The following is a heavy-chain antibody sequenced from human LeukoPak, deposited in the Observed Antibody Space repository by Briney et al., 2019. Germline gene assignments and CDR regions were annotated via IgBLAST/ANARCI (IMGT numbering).Heavy chain of an antibody. J-gene: IGHJ3*01. Sequence: SETLSLTCVVSGGFISSGGYCWGWIRHPPEKGLEWIGSVHHSASTYYNTSLKSRVTISVDKSKNQYSLELTSVTAADTAVYYCARNPPNLYDSSGRMGAFDVGGQGTMVTVSS. CDR2: VHHSAST. CDR3: ARNPPNLYDSSGRMGAFDV. CDR1: GGFISSGGYC. D-gene: IGHD3-22*01. V-gene: IGHV4-39*01.